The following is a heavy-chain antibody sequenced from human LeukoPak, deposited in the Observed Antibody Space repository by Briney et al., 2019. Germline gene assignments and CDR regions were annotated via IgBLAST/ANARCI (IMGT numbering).Heavy chain of an antibody. J-gene: IGHJ4*02. CDR1: GYSISSGYY. CDR3: ARVIGVGDYYDSSGLPYYFDY. Sequence: SETLSLTCTVSGYSISSGYYWGWIRQPPGKGLEWIGSIYHSGSTYYNPSLKSRVTISVDTSKNQFSLKLSSVTAADTAVYYCARVIGVGDYYDSSGLPYYFDYWGQGTLVTVSS. V-gene: IGHV4-38-2*02. D-gene: IGHD3-22*01. CDR2: IYHSGST.